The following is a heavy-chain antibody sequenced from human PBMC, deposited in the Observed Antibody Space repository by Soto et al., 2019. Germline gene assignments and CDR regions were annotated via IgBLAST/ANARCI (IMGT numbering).Heavy chain of an antibody. CDR3: ARVDNYYYGMDV. J-gene: IGHJ6*02. Sequence: TLSLTCTVSGGSISSGGYYWSWIRQHPGKGLEWIGYIYYSGSTYYNPSLKSRVTISVDTSKNQFSLKLSSVTAADTAVYYCARVDNYYYGMDVWGQGTTVTVSS. CDR2: IYYSGST. CDR1: GGSISSGGYY. D-gene: IGHD3-9*01. V-gene: IGHV4-31*03.